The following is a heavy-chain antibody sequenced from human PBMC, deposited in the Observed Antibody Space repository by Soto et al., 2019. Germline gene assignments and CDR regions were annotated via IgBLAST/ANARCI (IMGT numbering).Heavy chain of an antibody. D-gene: IGHD3-10*01. CDR2: IRSWSDTGTT. CDR3: TAGEFYYASGPQYDY. J-gene: IGHJ4*02. Sequence: SLRLSCAASGFTSNNAWMSWVRQAPGKGLEWIGRIRSWSDTGTTDYAAPVKGRFTISRDDSKNTLYLQMNSLKPEDTAVYYCTAGEFYYASGPQYDYWGQGTLVTVAS. V-gene: IGHV3-15*01. CDR1: GFTSNNAW.